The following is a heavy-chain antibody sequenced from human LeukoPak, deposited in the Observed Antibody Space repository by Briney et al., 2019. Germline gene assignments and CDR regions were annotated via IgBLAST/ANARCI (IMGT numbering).Heavy chain of an antibody. Sequence: SETLSLTCAVYGGSFSGYYWSWIRELPGKGLEVVGEINHSGSTNYNPSLQSRVTISVDTSKNQFSLTLSSVTAADTAVYYCARGGSYSRGYYYYYMDVWGKGTTVTVSS. D-gene: IGHD6-13*01. CDR2: INHSGST. V-gene: IGHV4-34*01. CDR3: ARGGSYSRGYYYYYMDV. CDR1: GGSFSGYY. J-gene: IGHJ6*03.